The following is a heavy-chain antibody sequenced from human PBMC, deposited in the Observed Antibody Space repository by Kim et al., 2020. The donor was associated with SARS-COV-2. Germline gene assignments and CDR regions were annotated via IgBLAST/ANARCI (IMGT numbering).Heavy chain of an antibody. CDR3: ARGGVYGDYVGDAFDI. CDR2: MNPNSGNT. J-gene: IGHJ3*02. CDR1: GYTFTSYD. V-gene: IGHV1-8*01. Sequence: ASVKVSCKASGYTFTSYDINWVRQATGQGLEWMGWMNPNSGNTGYAQKFQGRVTMTRNTSISTAYMELSSLRSEDTAVYYCARGGVYGDYVGDAFDIWGQGTMVTVSS. D-gene: IGHD4-17*01.